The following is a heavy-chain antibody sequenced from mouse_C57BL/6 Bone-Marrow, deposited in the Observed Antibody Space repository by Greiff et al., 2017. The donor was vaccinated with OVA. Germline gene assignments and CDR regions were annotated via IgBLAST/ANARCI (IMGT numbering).Heavy chain of an antibody. CDR2: ISSAGSYT. CDR3: ARHGDYGSFFDY. D-gene: IGHD1-1*01. CDR1: GFTFSSYG. Sequence: DVHLVESGGDLVKPGGSLKLSCAASGFTFSSYGLSWVRQTPDKRLEWVATISSAGSYTYYPDSVKGRFTISRDNAKNTLYLQMSSLKSEYTAMYYCARHGDYGSFFDYWGQGTTLTVSS. V-gene: IGHV5-6*01. J-gene: IGHJ2*01.